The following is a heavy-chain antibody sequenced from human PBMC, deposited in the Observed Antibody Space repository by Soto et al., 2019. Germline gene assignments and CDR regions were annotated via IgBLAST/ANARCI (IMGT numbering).Heavy chain of an antibody. J-gene: IGHJ5*02. D-gene: IGHD2-2*01. V-gene: IGHV4-59*01. CDR2: IYYIGST. Sequence: SETLSLTCTVSGGSISSYYWSWIRQPPGKGLEWIGYIYYIGSTNYNPSLKSRVTISVDASKNQFSLKLSSVTAADTAVYYCARGLRRQLLNWFDPWRQGTLVTVSS. CDR3: ARGLRRQLLNWFDP. CDR1: GGSISSYY.